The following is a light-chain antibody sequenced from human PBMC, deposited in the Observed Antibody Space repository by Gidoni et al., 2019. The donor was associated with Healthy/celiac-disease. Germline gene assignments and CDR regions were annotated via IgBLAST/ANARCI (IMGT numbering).Light chain of an antibody. Sequence: DIQMTPSPSSLSASVGDRVTITCRASQSISSYLNWYQQKPGKAPKLLIYAASSLQSGVPSRFSGSGSGTDFTLTISSLQPEDCATYYCQQSYSTLYTCGQGTKLEIK. CDR3: QQSYSTLYT. CDR2: AAS. CDR1: QSISSY. V-gene: IGKV1-39*01. J-gene: IGKJ2*01.